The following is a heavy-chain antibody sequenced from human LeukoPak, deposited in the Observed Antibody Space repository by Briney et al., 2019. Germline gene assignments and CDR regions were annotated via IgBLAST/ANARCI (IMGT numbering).Heavy chain of an antibody. Sequence: QPGGSLRLSCTVSGFTVSSNSMSWVRQAPGRGLEWVSFIYSDNTHYSDSVKGRFTISRDNSKNTLYLQMNSLRAEDTAVYYCARRAGAYSHPYDYWGRGTLVTVSS. CDR3: ARRAGAYSHPYDY. CDR1: GFTVSSNS. V-gene: IGHV3-53*01. CDR2: IYSDNT. D-gene: IGHD4/OR15-4a*01. J-gene: IGHJ4*02.